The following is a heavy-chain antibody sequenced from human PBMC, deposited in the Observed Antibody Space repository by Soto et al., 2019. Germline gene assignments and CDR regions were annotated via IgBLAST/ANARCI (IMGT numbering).Heavy chain of an antibody. CDR1: GDSVSTNSVT. CDR3: VSLIGNSWLAS. CDR2: TYYRSKWFN. Sequence: PSQTLSLTCAISGDSVSTNSVTWNWIRHSPSRGLEWLGRTYYRSKWFNDYAVSVKGRITINPDTSNNQLSLQLNSVTPDDTAVYYCVSLIGNSWLASWGQGTLVTVSS. V-gene: IGHV6-1*01. J-gene: IGHJ5*01. D-gene: IGHD2-8*01.